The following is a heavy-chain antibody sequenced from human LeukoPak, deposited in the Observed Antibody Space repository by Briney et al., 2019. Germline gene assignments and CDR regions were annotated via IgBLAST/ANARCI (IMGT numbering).Heavy chain of an antibody. V-gene: IGHV1-18*01. CDR2: ISAYNGNT. CDR3: ARDPESDY. Sequence: ASVKVSCKASGGTFSSYAISWVRQAPGQGLEWMGWISAYNGNTNYAQKLQGRVTMTTDTSTGTAYMELRSLRSDDTAVYYCARDPESDYWGQGTLVTVSS. CDR1: GGTFSSYA. J-gene: IGHJ4*02.